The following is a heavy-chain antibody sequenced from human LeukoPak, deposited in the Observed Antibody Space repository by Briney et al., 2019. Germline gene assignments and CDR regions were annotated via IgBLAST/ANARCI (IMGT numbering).Heavy chain of an antibody. D-gene: IGHD3-22*01. CDR1: GFTFDDYA. Sequence: GGSLRLSRAASGFTFDDYAMHWVRQAPGKGLEWVSGISWNSGSIGYADSVKGRFTISRDNAKNSLYLQMNSLRAEDTALYYCAKGPGYYDSSGYYLDYWGQGTLVTVSS. CDR3: AKGPGYYDSSGYYLDY. J-gene: IGHJ4*02. CDR2: ISWNSGSI. V-gene: IGHV3-9*01.